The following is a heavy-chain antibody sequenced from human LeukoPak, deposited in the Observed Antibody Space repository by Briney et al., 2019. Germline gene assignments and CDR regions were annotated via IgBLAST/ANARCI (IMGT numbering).Heavy chain of an antibody. Sequence: AGGYLRLSCAASGFTFSSYWMHWVRQAPGKGLVWVSRINSDGSSTSYADSVKGRFTISRDNAKNTLYLQMNSLRAEDTAVYYCARAQDIVATIGADYWGQGTLVTVSS. V-gene: IGHV3-74*01. CDR2: INSDGSST. CDR3: ARAQDIVATIGADY. J-gene: IGHJ4*02. CDR1: GFTFSSYW. D-gene: IGHD5-12*01.